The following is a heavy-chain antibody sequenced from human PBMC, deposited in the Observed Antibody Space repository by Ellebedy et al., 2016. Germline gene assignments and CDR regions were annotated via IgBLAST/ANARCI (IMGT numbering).Heavy chain of an antibody. CDR2: IYYSGST. V-gene: IGHV4-61*01. J-gene: IGHJ6*02. D-gene: IGHD6-6*01. CDR3: ARGEGIAALSGYYYYGMDV. CDR1: GGSVSSGSYY. Sequence: SETLSLTXTVSGGSVSSGSYYWSWIRQPPGKGLEWIGYIYYSGSTNYNPSLKSRVTISVDTSKNQFSLKLSSVTAADTAVYYCARGEGIAALSGYYYYGMDVWGQGTTVTVSS.